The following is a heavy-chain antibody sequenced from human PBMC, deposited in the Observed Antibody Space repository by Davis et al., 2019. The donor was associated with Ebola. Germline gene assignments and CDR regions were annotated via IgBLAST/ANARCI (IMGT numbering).Heavy chain of an antibody. D-gene: IGHD3-9*01. CDR1: GFTVSSNY. CDR3: AKDGSFDILTIQY. Sequence: GGSLRLSCAASGFTVSSNYMSWVRQAPGKGLEWVSVIYSGGSTYYADSVKGRFTISRDNSKNTLYLQMNSLRTDDTAVYYCAKDGSFDILTIQYWGRGTLVTVSS. CDR2: IYSGGST. V-gene: IGHV3-53*05. J-gene: IGHJ1*01.